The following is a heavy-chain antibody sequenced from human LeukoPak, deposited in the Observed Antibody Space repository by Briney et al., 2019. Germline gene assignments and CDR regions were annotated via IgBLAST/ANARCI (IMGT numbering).Heavy chain of an antibody. J-gene: IGHJ4*02. Sequence: PSETLSLTCTVSVGSISSGDYYWSWIRQPPGKGLEWIGYIYYSGSTYYNPSLKSRVTISVDTSKNQFSLKLSSVTAADTAVYNCARGNDGLDYWGQGTLVTVSS. V-gene: IGHV4-30-4*08. CDR3: ARGNDGLDY. CDR1: VGSISSGDYY. D-gene: IGHD3/OR15-3a*01. CDR2: IYYSGST.